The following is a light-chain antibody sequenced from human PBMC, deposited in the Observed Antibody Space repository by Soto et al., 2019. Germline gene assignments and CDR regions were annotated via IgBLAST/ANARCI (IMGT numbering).Light chain of an antibody. CDR2: EVT. J-gene: IGLJ1*01. Sequence: QSALTQPASVSGSPGQSIAISCTGTSGDVGVYDYVSWYQQHPDKAPKLMIYEVTKRPSWVSNRFSGSKSGNTASLTISGLQPEDEADYYCSSHTSGSTRVFGSGTKVTVL. CDR3: SSHTSGSTRV. CDR1: SGDVGVYDY. V-gene: IGLV2-14*01.